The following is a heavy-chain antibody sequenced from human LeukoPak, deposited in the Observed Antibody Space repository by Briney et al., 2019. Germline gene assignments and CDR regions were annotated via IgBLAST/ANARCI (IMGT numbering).Heavy chain of an antibody. CDR1: GFTFSSYW. J-gene: IGHJ3*02. Sequence: GGSLRLSCAASGFTFSSYWMSWVRQAPGKGLEWVANIKQDGSEKYYVDSVKGRFTISRDNAKNSLYLQMNSLRAEDTAVYYCASTLSGSYRKDAFDIWGQGTMVTVSS. D-gene: IGHD1-26*01. V-gene: IGHV3-7*01. CDR3: ASTLSGSYRKDAFDI. CDR2: IKQDGSEK.